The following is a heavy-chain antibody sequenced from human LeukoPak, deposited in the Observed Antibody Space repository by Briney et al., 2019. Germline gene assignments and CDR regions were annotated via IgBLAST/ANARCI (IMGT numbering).Heavy chain of an antibody. CDR2: TYYRSKLFN. CDR1: GDSVSTNIGD. Sequence: SQTLSLTCDLSGDSVSTNIGDWHWLRQSPSRGLEWLGRTYYRSKLFNDYALAVKSLVRNNPDTSKNQFSLQLNSVTPEDTAVYYCARSFTTSAGAFDIWGQGTMVTVSS. J-gene: IGHJ3*02. D-gene: IGHD1-1*01. CDR3: ARSFTTSAGAFDI. V-gene: IGHV6-1*01.